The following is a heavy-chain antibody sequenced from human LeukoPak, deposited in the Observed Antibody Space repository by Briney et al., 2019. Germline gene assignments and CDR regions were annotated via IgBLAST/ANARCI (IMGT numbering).Heavy chain of an antibody. V-gene: IGHV4-39*01. D-gene: IGHD6-19*01. Sequence: SETLSLTCTVSGGSISSSSYYWGWIRQPPGKGLEWIGSIYYSGSTYYNPSLKSRVTISVDTSKNQFSLKLSSVTAADTAVYYCASPVAGTGGGDYWGQGTLVTVSS. CDR2: IYYSGST. CDR3: ASPVAGTGGGDY. J-gene: IGHJ4*02. CDR1: GGSISSSSYY.